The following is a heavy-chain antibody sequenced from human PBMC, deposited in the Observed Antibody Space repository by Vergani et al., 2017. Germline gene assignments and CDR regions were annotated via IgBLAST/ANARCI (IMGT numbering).Heavy chain of an antibody. CDR1: GFTFSSYS. Sequence: EVQLVESGGGLVKPGGSLRLSCAASGFTFSSYSMNWVRQAPGKGLEWVSSISSSSSYIYYADSVKGRFSISRDNAKNSLYLQMNSLRAEDTAVYYCARDPRARPDPWGQGTLVTVSS. CDR2: ISSSSSYI. CDR3: ARDPRARPDP. J-gene: IGHJ5*02. V-gene: IGHV3-21*01.